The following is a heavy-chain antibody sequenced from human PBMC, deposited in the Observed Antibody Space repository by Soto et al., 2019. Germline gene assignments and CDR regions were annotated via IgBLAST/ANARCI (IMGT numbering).Heavy chain of an antibody. CDR2: ISYDGGNK. J-gene: IGHJ4*02. Sequence: QVQLVESGGGVVQPGTSLRLSCAASGFTFSSSAMHWVRQAPGKGLEWVAVISYDGGNKYYADSMKGRFTISRDNSKNTLYLQVNSLRAEDTAVYYCTRSGDYVNLEYWGQGTLVTVSS. D-gene: IGHD4-17*01. CDR1: GFTFSSSA. V-gene: IGHV3-30-3*01. CDR3: TRSGDYVNLEY.